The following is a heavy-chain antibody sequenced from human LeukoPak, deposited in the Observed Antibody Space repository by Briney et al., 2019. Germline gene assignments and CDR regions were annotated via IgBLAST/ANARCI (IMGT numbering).Heavy chain of an antibody. CDR2: ISSSGGST. V-gene: IGHV3-23*01. J-gene: IGHJ4*02. D-gene: IGHD3-3*01. CDR1: GFTFSSYA. CDR3: AKDLVYDFWSGYYTRNGFDY. Sequence: PGWSLRLSCTASGFTFSSYAMSWVRQAPGKGLERVSAISSSGGSTYYADSVKGRFTISRDNSKNTLYLQMNSLRAEDTAVYYCAKDLVYDFWSGYYTRNGFDYWGQGTLVTVSS.